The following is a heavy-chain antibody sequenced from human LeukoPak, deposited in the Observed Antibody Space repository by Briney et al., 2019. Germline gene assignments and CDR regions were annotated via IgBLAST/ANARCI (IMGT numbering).Heavy chain of an antibody. CDR1: GFTFSNQA. CDR3: VRGRYISSHYVGDY. J-gene: IGHJ4*02. Sequence: GGSLRLSCSASGFTFSNQAMSWVRQAPGKGLEWVSGISGSGASTYYTDSVKGRFSISRDNSKNTLYLRMHSLRAEDTAVYYCVRGRYISSHYVGDYWGQGTLATVSS. CDR2: ISGSGAST. V-gene: IGHV3-23*01. D-gene: IGHD2-2*02.